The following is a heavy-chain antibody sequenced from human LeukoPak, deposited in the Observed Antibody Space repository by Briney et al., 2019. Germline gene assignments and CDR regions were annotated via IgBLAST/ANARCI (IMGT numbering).Heavy chain of an antibody. Sequence: SETLSLTCTVSGGSISSGDYYWSWIRQPPGKGLEWLGYIYYSGSTYYNPSLKSRVTISVDTSKNQFSLKLSSVTAADTAVYYCAREIGDYYGSGRSRTPDNWFDPWGQGTLVTVSS. CDR1: GGSISSGDYY. CDR2: IYYSGST. V-gene: IGHV4-30-4*01. D-gene: IGHD3-10*01. J-gene: IGHJ5*02. CDR3: AREIGDYYGSGRSRTPDNWFDP.